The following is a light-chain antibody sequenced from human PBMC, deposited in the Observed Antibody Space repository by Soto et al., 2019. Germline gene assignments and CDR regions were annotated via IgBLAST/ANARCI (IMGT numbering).Light chain of an antibody. V-gene: IGLV2-8*01. CDR3: SSYAGSNNFDV. Sequence: QSALAQPPSASGSPGQSVTISCTGSGSDIGAYNFVSWYQQHPGKAPKLMIYEVSKRPSGVPDRFSGSKSGNTASLTVSGLQAEDEADYYCSSYAGSNNFDVFGTGTQLTVL. CDR1: GSDIGAYNF. J-gene: IGLJ1*01. CDR2: EVS.